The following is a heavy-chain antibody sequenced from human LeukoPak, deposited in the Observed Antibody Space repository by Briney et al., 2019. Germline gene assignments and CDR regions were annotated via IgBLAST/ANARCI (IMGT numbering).Heavy chain of an antibody. D-gene: IGHD4-23*01. CDR2: INPNSGGT. Sequence: GASVKVSCKASGYTFTGYYMHWVRQAPGQGLEWMGWINPNSGGTNYAQKFQGRVTMTRDTSISTAYMELSSLRSDDTAVYYCARDQDDYGGPWGQGTLVTVSS. V-gene: IGHV1-2*02. CDR1: GYTFTGYY. J-gene: IGHJ5*02. CDR3: ARDQDDYGGP.